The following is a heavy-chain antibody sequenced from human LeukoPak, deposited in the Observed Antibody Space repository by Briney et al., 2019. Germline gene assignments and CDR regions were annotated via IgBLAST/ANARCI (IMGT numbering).Heavy chain of an antibody. Sequence: EGSLRLSCAASGFTFSSYAMSWVRQAPAKGLDWVSAISGSGGSTYYADSLKGRFTLSRDNSKNTLYLQMNSMRADDTAVYYFAKDFPYGDPFDYWGQGTLVTVSS. CDR3: AKDFPYGDPFDY. CDR1: GFTFSSYA. CDR2: ISGSGGST. V-gene: IGHV3-23*01. J-gene: IGHJ4*02. D-gene: IGHD4-17*01.